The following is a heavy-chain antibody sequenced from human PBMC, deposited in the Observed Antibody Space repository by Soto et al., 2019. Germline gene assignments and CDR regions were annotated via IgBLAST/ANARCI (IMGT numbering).Heavy chain of an antibody. J-gene: IGHJ6*02. V-gene: IGHV3-11*05. CDR2: IDSSTKYT. Sequence: QVQLVESGGGLVRPGGSLRLSCEASGFTFRDYYMTWFRQAPGKGLEWLSYIDSSTKYTNYADSVEGRFTISRDNAKNLLYLQINSLRADHTAVYYCASDYYYTVDVWGQGTMVTVSS. CDR1: GFTFRDYY. CDR3: ASDYYYTVDV.